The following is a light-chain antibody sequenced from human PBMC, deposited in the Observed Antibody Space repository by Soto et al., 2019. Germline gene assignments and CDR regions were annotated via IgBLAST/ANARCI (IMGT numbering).Light chain of an antibody. CDR1: QSVSSSY. J-gene: IGKJ5*01. CDR3: QQYGSSPSIT. CDR2: DAS. Sequence: EIVLTQSPATLALSAGERATLSCVASQSVSSSYLAWYQQKPGLAPRLLIYDASSRATGIPDRFSGSGSGTDFTLAISRLEPEDFAVYYCQQYGSSPSITFGQGTRLEI. V-gene: IGKV3D-20*01.